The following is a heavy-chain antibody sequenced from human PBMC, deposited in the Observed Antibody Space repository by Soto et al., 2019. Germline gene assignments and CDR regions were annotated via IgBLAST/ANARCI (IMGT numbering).Heavy chain of an antibody. D-gene: IGHD4-17*01. CDR3: AGRGGHDYNY. V-gene: IGHV3-7*03. J-gene: IGHJ4*02. Sequence: EVRLLGSGGGLVQPGGSLRLSCVGSGFTFSTYWMNWVRQAPGMGLEWVANINPDGDVGMYVDSVKGRFTTSRANARNSMYLQMNKLSVDDTAVYFFAGRGGHDYNYCGQGIQVTVSS. CDR1: GFTFSTYW. CDR2: INPDGDVG.